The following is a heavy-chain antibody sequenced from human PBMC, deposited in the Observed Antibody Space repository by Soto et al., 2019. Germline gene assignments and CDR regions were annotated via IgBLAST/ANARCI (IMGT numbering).Heavy chain of an antibody. J-gene: IGHJ4*02. CDR2: ISAYNGNT. CDR3: ARGPDYGDRLGRDFDY. CDR1: GYTFTSYG. Sequence: QVQLVQSGAEVKKPGASVKVSCKASGYTFTSYGISWVRQAPGQGLEWMGWISAYNGNTNYAQKLQGRVTMTTDTPTSTADMELRSLRSDDTAVYYCARGPDYGDRLGRDFDYWGQGTLVTVSS. V-gene: IGHV1-18*04. D-gene: IGHD4-17*01.